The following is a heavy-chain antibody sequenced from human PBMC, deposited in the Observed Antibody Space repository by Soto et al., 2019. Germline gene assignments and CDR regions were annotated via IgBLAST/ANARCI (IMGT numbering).Heavy chain of an antibody. CDR3: ARRLGSLPTANLDL. CDR1: GFPFGDYY. V-gene: IGHV3-11*06. J-gene: IGHJ2*01. D-gene: IGHD1-1*01. Sequence: QVQLVESGGGLVKPGGSLRLSCEASGFPFGDYYMSWIRQSPERGLEWLSFLRSSSRFTKYADSVRGRFTISRDNAKNALYLQMNSLRAEDTAVYYCARRLGSLPTANLDLWGRGTLVTVS. CDR2: LRSSSRFT.